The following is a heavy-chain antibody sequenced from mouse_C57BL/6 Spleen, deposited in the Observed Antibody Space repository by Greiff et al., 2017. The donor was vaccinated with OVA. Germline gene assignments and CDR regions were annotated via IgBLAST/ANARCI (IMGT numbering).Heavy chain of an antibody. CDR2: IDPETGGT. J-gene: IGHJ2*01. V-gene: IGHV1-15*01. CDR3: TTTVVATDFVH. Sequence: QVQLQQSGAELVRPGASVTLSCKASGYTFTDYEMHWVKQTPVHGLEWIGAIDPETGGTAYNQKFKGKAILTADNSSSTAYMELRSLTSEDSAVYYCTTTVVATDFVHWGRGTTLTVSS. CDR1: GYTFTDYE. D-gene: IGHD1-1*01.